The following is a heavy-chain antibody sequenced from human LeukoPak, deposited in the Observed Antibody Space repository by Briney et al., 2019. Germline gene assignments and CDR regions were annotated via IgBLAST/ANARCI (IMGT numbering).Heavy chain of an antibody. CDR3: ARDAGSHHDAFDI. CDR2: IYYSGST. D-gene: IGHD2-15*01. CDR1: GGSISSGDYY. V-gene: IGHV4-30-4*01. J-gene: IGHJ3*02. Sequence: SQTLSLTCTVSGGSISSGDYYWSWLRQPPGKGLEWIGYIYYSGSTYYNPSLKSRVTISVDASKNQSSLKLSSVTAADTAVYYCARDAGSHHDAFDIWGQGTMVTVSS.